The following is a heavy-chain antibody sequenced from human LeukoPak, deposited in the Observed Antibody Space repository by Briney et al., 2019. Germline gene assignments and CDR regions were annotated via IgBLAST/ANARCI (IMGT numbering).Heavy chain of an antibody. CDR1: GDTFSSYA. D-gene: IGHD2-15*01. J-gene: IGHJ6*02. V-gene: IGHV1-2*02. CDR2: INPNSGGT. Sequence: ASVKVSCKASGDTFSSYAINWVRQAPGQGLEWMGWINPNSGGTNYAQKFQGRVTMTRDTSISTAYMELSRLRSDDTAVYYCARLLDYYYYGMDVWGQGTTVTVSS. CDR3: ARLLDYYYYGMDV.